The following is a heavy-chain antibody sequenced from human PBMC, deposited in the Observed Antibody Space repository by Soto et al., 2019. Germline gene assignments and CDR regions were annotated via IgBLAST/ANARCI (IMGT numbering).Heavy chain of an antibody. Sequence: SETLSLTCTVSGGSISSSSYYWGWIRQPPGKGLEWIGSIYYSGSTYYNPSLKSRVTISVDTSKNQFSLKLSSVTAADTAVYYCARLGNGVSQGSFDYWGQGTLVTVSS. CDR3: ARLGNGVSQGSFDY. V-gene: IGHV4-39*01. CDR2: IYYSGST. CDR1: GGSISSSSYY. D-gene: IGHD2-8*01. J-gene: IGHJ4*02.